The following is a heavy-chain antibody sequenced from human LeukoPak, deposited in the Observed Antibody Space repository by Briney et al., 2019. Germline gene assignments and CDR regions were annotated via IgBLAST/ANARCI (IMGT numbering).Heavy chain of an antibody. CDR1: GYSISSGYY. Sequence: PSETLSLTCTVSGYSISSGYYWGWIRQPPGKGLEWIGTLYYSVSTYYNPSLKSRVAISVDTSKNQFSLKLSSVTAADTAVYYCARWQINLYYFDYWGQGTLVTVSS. CDR2: LYYSVST. J-gene: IGHJ4*02. V-gene: IGHV4-38-2*02. CDR3: ARWQINLYYFDY. D-gene: IGHD1-14*01.